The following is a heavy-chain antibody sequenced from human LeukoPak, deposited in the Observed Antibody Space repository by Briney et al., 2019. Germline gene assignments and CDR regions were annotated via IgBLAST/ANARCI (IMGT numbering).Heavy chain of an antibody. CDR2: IHYSGTT. Sequence: PSETLSLTCAVSGASISGSNGSYWGWIRQPPGKGLEWISSIHYSGTTHYNPFVKSRVSIFIDTSNNQFSLHLNFVTAADTAVYYCARQSVGTASVYYFAYWGQGILVTVSS. CDR3: ARQSVGTASVYYFAY. D-gene: IGHD6-6*01. J-gene: IGHJ4*02. CDR1: GASISGSNGSY. V-gene: IGHV4-39*01.